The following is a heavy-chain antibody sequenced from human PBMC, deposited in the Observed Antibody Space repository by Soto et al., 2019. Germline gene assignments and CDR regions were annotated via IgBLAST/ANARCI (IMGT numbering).Heavy chain of an antibody. Sequence: SETLSLTCTVSGGSINNYYWSWIRQPPGRTLEWIGYIYYTGDTNYNPSLKRRVTMSVDASKNQFSLQLTSMSDADTAVYYCARALKPREPLLNFDYWGQGTLVTVSS. J-gene: IGHJ4*02. CDR1: GGSINNYY. V-gene: IGHV4-59*01. CDR3: ARALKPREPLLNFDY. CDR2: IYYTGDT.